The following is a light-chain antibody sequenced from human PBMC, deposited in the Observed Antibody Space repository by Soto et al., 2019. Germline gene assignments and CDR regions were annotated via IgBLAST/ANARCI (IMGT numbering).Light chain of an antibody. V-gene: IGLV1-51*01. CDR2: DND. J-gene: IGLJ3*02. CDR3: GTWDTSLSAEV. CDR1: SANIGSRY. Sequence: QSVLTQLPSVSAAPGQTVTISCSGSSANIGSRYVSWYQQFPGSAPKLLIYDNDKRPSGTPDRFSGSKSGASATLGITGLQTGDEADYYCGTWDTSLSAEVFGGGTKLTVL.